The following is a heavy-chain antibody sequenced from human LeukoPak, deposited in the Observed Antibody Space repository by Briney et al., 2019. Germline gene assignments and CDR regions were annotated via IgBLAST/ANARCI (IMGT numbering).Heavy chain of an antibody. Sequence: GASVKVSCKASGYTFTGYYMHWVRQAPGQGLEWMGWIKPNSGGTNYAQKFQGRVTMTRDTSIITAYKELSRLRSDDTAVYYWARVARDCSGGSCVDWFDPWGQGTLVTVSS. J-gene: IGHJ5*02. D-gene: IGHD2-15*01. CDR3: ARVARDCSGGSCVDWFDP. CDR2: IKPNSGGT. CDR1: GYTFTGYY. V-gene: IGHV1-2*02.